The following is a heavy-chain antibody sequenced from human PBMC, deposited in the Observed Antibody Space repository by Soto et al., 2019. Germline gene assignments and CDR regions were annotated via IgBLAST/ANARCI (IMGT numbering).Heavy chain of an antibody. D-gene: IGHD3-16*01. CDR1: GGSIGSSNYL. V-gene: IGHV4-39*01. J-gene: IGHJ4*02. CDR2: IYHSGST. CDR3: ARQKYDYIWWSLVLALFDY. Sequence: SETLSLTCTVSGGSIGSSNYLWGGIRQPPGKGLEWIGSIYHSGSTYYNPSLKSRVIISVDTSKNQFSLKLSSVTAADTAVYYCARQKYDYIWWSLVLALFDYWGQGTLVTVSS.